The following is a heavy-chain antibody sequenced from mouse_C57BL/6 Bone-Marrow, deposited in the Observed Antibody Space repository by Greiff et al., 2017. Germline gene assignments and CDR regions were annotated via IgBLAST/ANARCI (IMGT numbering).Heavy chain of an antibody. V-gene: IGHV1-82*01. CDR3: ARHYGSRAWFAY. CDR2: IYPGDGDT. J-gene: IGHJ3*01. CDR1: GYAFSSSW. D-gene: IGHD1-1*01. Sequence: QVQLQQSGPELVKPGASVKISCKASGYAFSSSWMNWVKQRPGKGLEWIGRIYPGDGDTNYNGKFKGKATLTADKSSSTAYMQLSSLASADSAVYFSARHYGSRAWFAYWGQGTLVTVSA.